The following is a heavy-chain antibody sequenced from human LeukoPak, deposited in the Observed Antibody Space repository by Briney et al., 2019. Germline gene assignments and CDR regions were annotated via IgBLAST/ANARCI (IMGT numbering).Heavy chain of an antibody. V-gene: IGHV1-69*13. J-gene: IGHJ6*02. CDR3: ARPGDSMVRGVIIPSHYYYYYGMDV. Sequence: GASVKVSCKASGGTFSSYAISWVRQAPGQGLEWMGGIIPIFGTANYAQKFQGGVTITADESTSTAYMELSSLRSEDTAVYYCARPGDSMVRGVIIPSHYYYYYGMDVWGQGTTVTVSS. CDR1: GGTFSSYA. CDR2: IIPIFGTA. D-gene: IGHD3-10*01.